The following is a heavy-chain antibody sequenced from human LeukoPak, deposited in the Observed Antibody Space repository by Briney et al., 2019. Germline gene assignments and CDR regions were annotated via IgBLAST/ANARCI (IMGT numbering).Heavy chain of an antibody. Sequence: SVKVSCKASGGTFSSYAISWVRQAPGQGLEWMGRIIPILGIANYAQKFQGRVTITADKSTSTAYMELSSLRSEDTAVYYCARAGRWELGGAFDIWGQGTMVTVSS. CDR3: ARAGRWELGGAFDI. CDR2: IIPILGIA. V-gene: IGHV1-69*04. J-gene: IGHJ3*02. D-gene: IGHD1-26*01. CDR1: GGTFSSYA.